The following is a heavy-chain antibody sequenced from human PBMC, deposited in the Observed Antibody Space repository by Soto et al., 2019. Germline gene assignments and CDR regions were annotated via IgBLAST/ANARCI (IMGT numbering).Heavy chain of an antibody. CDR1: GFTFSSHS. CDR2: TSANDGTK. Sequence: QVQLMESGGGVVQPGGSLRLSFVTSGFTFSSHSMHWFRQAPGTGLEWVAVTSANDGTKFYTDSVKGRFTVSRDNSKNTLYLQMNSLRVEDTAVYYCAREVVTTEWYFDNWGQGILVIVSS. CDR3: AREVVTTEWYFDN. J-gene: IGHJ4*02. D-gene: IGHD1-1*01. V-gene: IGHV3-30-3*01.